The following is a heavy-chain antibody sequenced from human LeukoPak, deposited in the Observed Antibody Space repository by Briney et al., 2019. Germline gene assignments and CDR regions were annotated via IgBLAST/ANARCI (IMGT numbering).Heavy chain of an antibody. J-gene: IGHJ4*02. CDR2: INYSGST. CDR3: ARYGSESPKHFDH. Sequence: PAETLSLTCTVSGCSISNHYWRWVRQPPGKGLEWIGYINYSGSTNYTRSLRGRVTISIDTHKNQFSLKLNSLTAADTGVYYCARYGSESPKHFDHWGQGTLVTVSS. D-gene: IGHD3-10*01. V-gene: IGHV4-59*08. CDR1: GCSISNHY.